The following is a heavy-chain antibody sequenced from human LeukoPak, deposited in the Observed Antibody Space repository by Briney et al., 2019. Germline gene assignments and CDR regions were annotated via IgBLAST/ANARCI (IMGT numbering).Heavy chain of an antibody. CDR3: AREGGLWLSSYFDY. V-gene: IGHV1-18*04. Sequence: ASVKVSCKASGYTFIDYYIHWVRQAPGQGLERMGWISAYNGNTNYAQKLQGRVTMTTDTSTSTAYMELRSLRSDDTAVYYCAREGGLWLSSYFDYWGQGTLVTVSS. J-gene: IGHJ4*02. CDR1: GYTFIDYY. CDR2: ISAYNGNT. D-gene: IGHD5-18*01.